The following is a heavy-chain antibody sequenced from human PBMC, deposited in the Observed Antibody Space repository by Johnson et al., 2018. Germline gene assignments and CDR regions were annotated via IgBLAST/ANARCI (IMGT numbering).Heavy chain of an antibody. Sequence: QVQLQESGPGLVKPSETLSLTCPVPGGFINTYYWSWIRQPPGKGLEWIGYVSDSGSTNYDPSFKSRGTISVDMSKNHFSLKMISVTASDTAVYYCARVGSYRHHYYDYRCVGGKGTTVTVSS. V-gene: IGHV4-59*01. CDR2: VSDSGST. CDR1: GGFINTYY. J-gene: IGHJ6*03. D-gene: IGHD1-26*01. CDR3: ARVGSYRHHYYDYRCV.